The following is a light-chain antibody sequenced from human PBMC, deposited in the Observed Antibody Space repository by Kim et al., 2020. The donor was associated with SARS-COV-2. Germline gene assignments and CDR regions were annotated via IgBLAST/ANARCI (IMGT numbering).Light chain of an antibody. V-gene: IGKV1-27*01. J-gene: IGKJ1*01. CDR1: PGISNY. CDR3: QKYNSAPWT. Sequence: AYVGDRVNSTGRASPGISNYLAWYQQKPGKVPELLIYAASTLQSGVPSRFSASGSGTSFTLTISRLQPEDVATYYCQKYNSAPWTFGQGTKVDIK. CDR2: AAS.